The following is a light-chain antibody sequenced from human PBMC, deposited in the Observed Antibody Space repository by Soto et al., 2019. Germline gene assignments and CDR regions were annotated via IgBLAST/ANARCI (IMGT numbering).Light chain of an antibody. CDR2: SNN. Sequence: QSVLTQPPSASGTPGQRVTISCSGSSPNIGGNAVNWYQQLPGTAPKVLIYSNNQRPSGVPDRFSGSKSGTSASLAISGLQSEDEADYYCAACDDRLNGDVFGTGTKLPVL. V-gene: IGLV1-44*01. CDR3: AACDDRLNGDV. J-gene: IGLJ1*01. CDR1: SPNIGGNA.